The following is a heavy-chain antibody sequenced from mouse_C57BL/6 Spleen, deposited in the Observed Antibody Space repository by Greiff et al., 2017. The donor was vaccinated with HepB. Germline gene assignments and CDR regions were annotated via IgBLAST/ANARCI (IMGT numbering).Heavy chain of an antibody. Sequence: QVQLQQPGAELVKPGASVKLSCKASGYTFTSYWMHWVKQRPGQGLEWIGMIHPNSGSTNYNEKFKSKATLTVDKSSSTAYMQLSSLTSEDSAVYYCARSRYYGYDQNYDCWGQGTTLTVSS. CDR1: GYTFTSYW. V-gene: IGHV1-64*01. D-gene: IGHD2-2*01. J-gene: IGHJ2*01. CDR3: ARSRYYGYDQNYDC. CDR2: IHPNSGST.